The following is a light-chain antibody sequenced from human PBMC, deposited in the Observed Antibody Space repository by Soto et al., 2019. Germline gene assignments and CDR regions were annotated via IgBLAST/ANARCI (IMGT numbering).Light chain of an antibody. CDR1: QGISSY. CDR2: AAS. J-gene: IGKJ5*01. Sequence: DIQMTQSPSSLSASVGDRVTITCRASQGISSYLNWYQQKPGKAPKLLIYAASSLQSGVPSRFSGSGSGTDFTLTISSLQPEDFATYYCQQSYSTPITFGQRTRLEI. CDR3: QQSYSTPIT. V-gene: IGKV1-39*01.